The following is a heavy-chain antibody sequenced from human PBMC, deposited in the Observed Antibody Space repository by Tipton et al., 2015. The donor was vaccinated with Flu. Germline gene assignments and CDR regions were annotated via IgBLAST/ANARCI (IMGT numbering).Heavy chain of an antibody. D-gene: IGHD2-21*01. CDR1: GFTFSSYS. CDR3: ARGSAYCGGDCYGVTISYFDY. V-gene: IGHV3-21*01. CDR2: ISSSSSYI. Sequence: SLRLSCAASGFTFSSYSMNWVRQAPGKGLEWVSSISSSSSYIYYADSVKGRFTISRDNAKNSLYLQMNSLRAEDTAVYYCARGSAYCGGDCYGVTISYFDYWGQGTLVTVSS. J-gene: IGHJ4*02.